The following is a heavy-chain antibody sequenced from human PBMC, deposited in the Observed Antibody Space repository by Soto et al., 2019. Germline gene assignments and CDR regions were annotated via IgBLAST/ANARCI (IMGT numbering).Heavy chain of an antibody. CDR3: TTAEYGDSYYYGMDV. D-gene: IGHD4-17*01. V-gene: IGHV3-15*07. CDR2: IKSKTDGGTT. CDR1: GFTFSNAW. Sequence: GGSLRLSCAASGFTFSNAWMNWVRQAPGKGLEWVGRIKSKTDGGTTDYAAPVKGRFTISRDDSKNTLYLQMNSLKTEDTAVYYCTTAEYGDSYYYGMDVWGQGTTVTVSS. J-gene: IGHJ6*02.